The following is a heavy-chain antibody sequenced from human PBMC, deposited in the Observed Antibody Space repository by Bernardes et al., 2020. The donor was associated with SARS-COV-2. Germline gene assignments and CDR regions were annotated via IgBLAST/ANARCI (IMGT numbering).Heavy chain of an antibody. Sequence: SQTLSPTCAVSGYSIRSGYYWGWIRQPPGKGLEWIGSIYHSGSTYYNPSLKSRVTISVDTSKNQFSLKLSSVTAADTAVYYCSRDLAAAGTAVFDYWGQGTLVTVSS. V-gene: IGHV4-38-2*02. J-gene: IGHJ4*02. CDR1: GYSIRSGYY. CDR2: IYHSGST. CDR3: SRDLAAAGTAVFDY. D-gene: IGHD6-13*01.